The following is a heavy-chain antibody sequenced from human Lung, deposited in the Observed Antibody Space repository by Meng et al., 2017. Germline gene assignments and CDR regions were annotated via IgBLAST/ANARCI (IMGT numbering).Heavy chain of an antibody. Sequence: QLQWSGPRLVQPSGTLSLACAVSGDSITRTQWWSWLRQTPGKGLEWIGEISHSGSTVYRPSLQGRVSISLDKSNNEFSLKLTSVTAADTAVYYCARETLRELGLFHYWGQGILVTVSS. CDR2: ISHSGST. J-gene: IGHJ4*02. CDR1: GDSITRTQW. V-gene: IGHV4-4*02. D-gene: IGHD1-7*01. CDR3: ARETLRELGLFHY.